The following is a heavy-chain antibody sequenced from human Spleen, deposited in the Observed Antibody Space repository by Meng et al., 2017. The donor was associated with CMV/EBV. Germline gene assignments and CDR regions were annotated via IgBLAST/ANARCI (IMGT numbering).Heavy chain of an antibody. CDR1: GGIFRSVG. V-gene: IGHV1-69*05. J-gene: IGHJ4*02. CDR3: AGTGGTSSPAV. Sequence: TCEVSGGIFRSVGVGWVRQDHRQGLEWRGGRITMFRRTNYAQKLQGRVTITTDESTNTAYMELSNLGSEDTAIYYYAGTGGTSSPAVWGQGTLVTVSS. CDR2: RITMFRRT. D-gene: IGHD6-6*01.